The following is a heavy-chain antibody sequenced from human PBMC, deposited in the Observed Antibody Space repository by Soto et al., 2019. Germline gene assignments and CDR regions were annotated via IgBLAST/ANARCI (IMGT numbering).Heavy chain of an antibody. V-gene: IGHV5-51*01. CDR2: IFPSDSDT. CDR3: DRKDKSGYSNWFDP. Sequence: GESLKISCRTSGYRFTSYWIAWVRQMPGKGLEWMGIIFPSDSDTRYSPSFQGQVTISADRSTSTVFLQWASLKASDTAVYFCDRKDKSGYSNWFDPWGQGTLVTVSS. J-gene: IGHJ5*02. CDR1: GYRFTSYW. D-gene: IGHD3-22*01.